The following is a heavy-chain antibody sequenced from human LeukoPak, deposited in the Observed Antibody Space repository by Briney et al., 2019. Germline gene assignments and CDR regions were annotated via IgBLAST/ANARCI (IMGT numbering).Heavy chain of an antibody. Sequence: GASVKVSCKASVYTFSSYDISWVRLAPGQGLEWRGRISAYNGNTDYAQKFQGRVTMTTDTSTSTAYMELRSLRSDDTAVYYCARDLGAMVPGYWGQGTLVTVSS. D-gene: IGHD3-10*01. CDR2: ISAYNGNT. V-gene: IGHV1-18*01. CDR1: VYTFSSYD. J-gene: IGHJ4*02. CDR3: ARDLGAMVPGY.